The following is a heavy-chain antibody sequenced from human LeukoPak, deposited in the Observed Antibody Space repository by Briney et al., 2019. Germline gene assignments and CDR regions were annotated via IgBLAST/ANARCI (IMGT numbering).Heavy chain of an antibody. V-gene: IGHV3-48*02. CDR1: GFTFSSYS. CDR3: AKATPGIADY. Sequence: GGSLRLSCAASGFTFSSYSMNWVRQAPGKGLEWVSYISSSSTIYYADSVKGRFTISRDNAKNSLYLQMNSLRDEDTAVYYCAKATPGIADYWGQGTLVTVSS. D-gene: IGHD6-13*01. J-gene: IGHJ4*02. CDR2: ISSSSTI.